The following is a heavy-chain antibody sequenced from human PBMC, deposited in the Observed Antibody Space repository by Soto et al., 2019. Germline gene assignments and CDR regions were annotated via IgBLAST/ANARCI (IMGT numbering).Heavy chain of an antibody. Sequence: EVQLVESGGGSVQPGRSLRLSCAASGFNFDDYAMHWVRQAPGKGLEWVSGISWNSGSIGYADSVKGRFTISRDNAKNSLYLQMNSLRAEDTALYYCAKSSSSLYYYYGMDVWGQGTTVTVSS. CDR3: AKSSSSLYYYYGMDV. CDR2: ISWNSGSI. D-gene: IGHD6-6*01. V-gene: IGHV3-9*01. CDR1: GFNFDDYA. J-gene: IGHJ6*02.